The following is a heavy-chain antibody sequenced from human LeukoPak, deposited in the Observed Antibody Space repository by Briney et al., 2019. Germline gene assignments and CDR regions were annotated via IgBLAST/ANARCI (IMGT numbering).Heavy chain of an antibody. CDR3: ARVRDNCGMDV. D-gene: IGHD5-24*01. V-gene: IGHV1-2*02. CDR2: INPNSGKT. J-gene: IGHJ6*02. Sequence: GASVKVSCKASGYTFTGHYIHWVRQAPGQGLEWMGWINPNSGKTNYPQKFQGRVTMTRDTSISSAYMELSRLRSDDTAVYYCARVRDNCGMDVWGQGTTVIVSS. CDR1: GYTFTGHY.